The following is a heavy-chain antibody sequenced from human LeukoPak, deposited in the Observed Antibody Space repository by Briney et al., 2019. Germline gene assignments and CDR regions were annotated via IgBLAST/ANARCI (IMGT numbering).Heavy chain of an antibody. V-gene: IGHV1-58*02. CDR2: IVVGSGNT. CDR1: GFTFTSSA. Sequence: GASVKVPCKASGFTFTSSAMQWVRQARGQRLEWIGWIVVGSGNTNYAQKFQERVTITRDMSTSTAYMELSSLRSEDTAVYYCAADSSSRIYYYYGMDVWGQGTTVTVSS. J-gene: IGHJ6*02. CDR3: AADSSSRIYYYYGMDV. D-gene: IGHD2-2*01.